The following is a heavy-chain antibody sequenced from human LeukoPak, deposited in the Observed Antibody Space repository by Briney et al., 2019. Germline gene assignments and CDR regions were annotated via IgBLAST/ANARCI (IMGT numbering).Heavy chain of an antibody. CDR3: ARGHVDTAMVFDY. CDR1: GGTFSSYA. Sequence: SVKVSCKASGGTFSSYAISWVRQAPGQGFEWMGRIIPILGIANYAQKFQGRVTITADKSTSTAYMELSSLRSEDTAVYYCARGHVDTAMVFDYWGQGTLVTVSS. J-gene: IGHJ4*02. V-gene: IGHV1-69*04. CDR2: IIPILGIA. D-gene: IGHD5-18*01.